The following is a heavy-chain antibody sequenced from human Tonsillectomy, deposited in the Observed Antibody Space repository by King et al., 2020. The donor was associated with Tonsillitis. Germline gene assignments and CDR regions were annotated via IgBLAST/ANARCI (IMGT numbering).Heavy chain of an antibody. CDR1: GYSITCGFY. V-gene: IGHV4-38-2*01. CDR2: IYHSGST. CDR3: GRARDWVQLFDY. J-gene: IGHJ4*02. D-gene: IGHD5-24*01. Sequence: VQLQESGPGLVKPSETLSLTCAVSGYSITCGFYWGWIRQPPGKGLEWFGSIYHSGSTYYNPSLKSRVTISVDTSTNQFSLKLSSVTAADTAVYYCGRARDWVQLFDYWGQGTQVTVSS.